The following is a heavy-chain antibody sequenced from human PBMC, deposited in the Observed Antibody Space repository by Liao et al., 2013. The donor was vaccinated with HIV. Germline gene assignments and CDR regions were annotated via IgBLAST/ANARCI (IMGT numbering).Heavy chain of an antibody. Sequence: QVQLQQWGAGLLKPSETLSLTCAVYGGSFSVYWWTWIRQPPGKGLEWIGEINHSGSTNYNPSLKSRVTISLDTSKNQFSLKLSSVTAADTAVYYCARGLRKGTVTQRSYYYMDVWGKGPRSPSP. CDR3: ARGLRKGTVTQRSYYYMDV. CDR1: GGSFSVYW. J-gene: IGHJ6*03. D-gene: IGHD4-17*01. CDR2: INHSGST. V-gene: IGHV4-34*01.